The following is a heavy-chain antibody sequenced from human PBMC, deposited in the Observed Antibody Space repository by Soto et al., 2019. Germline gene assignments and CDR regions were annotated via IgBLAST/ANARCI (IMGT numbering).Heavy chain of an antibody. J-gene: IGHJ6*03. V-gene: IGHV4-34*01. D-gene: IGHD3-10*01. CDR1: GGSFSGYY. CDR3: ARGGMRGRYYYYYMDV. Sequence: SETLSLTCAVYGGSFSGYYWSWNRQPRGKGLEWIGEIYHSGSTNYNPSLKSRVTISVDTSKNQFSLKLSSVTAADTAVYYCARGGMRGRYYYYYMDVWGKGTTVTVSS. CDR2: IYHSGST.